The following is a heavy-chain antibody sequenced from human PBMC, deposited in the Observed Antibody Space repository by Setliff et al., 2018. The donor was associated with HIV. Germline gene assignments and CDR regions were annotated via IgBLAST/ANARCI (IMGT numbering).Heavy chain of an antibody. Sequence: NPSETLSLTCTVSGGSISSSRYYWGWIRQPPGKGLEWIGSIYYSGSTDYNPSLKSRVTISVDTSKNQFSLKLSSATAADTAVYYCASNYCSAGSCYHDYWGQGTLVTVSS. D-gene: IGHD2-15*01. J-gene: IGHJ4*02. CDR3: ASNYCSAGSCYHDY. CDR1: GGSISSSRYY. CDR2: IYYSGST. V-gene: IGHV4-39*01.